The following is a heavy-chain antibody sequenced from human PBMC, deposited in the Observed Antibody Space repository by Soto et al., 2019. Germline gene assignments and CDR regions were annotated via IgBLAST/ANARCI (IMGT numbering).Heavy chain of an antibody. J-gene: IGHJ4*02. CDR2: INHSGST. V-gene: IGHV4-34*01. CDR3: AIVLRDVRLRGYSYGYQYYFDY. D-gene: IGHD5-18*01. CDR1: GGSFSGYY. Sequence: LETLSLTCAVYGGSFSGYYWSCIRQPPGKGLEWIGEINHSGSTNYNPSLNSRVTISVDTSKNQFSLKLSSVTAADTAVYYCAIVLRDVRLRGYSYGYQYYFDYWGQGTLVTVSS.